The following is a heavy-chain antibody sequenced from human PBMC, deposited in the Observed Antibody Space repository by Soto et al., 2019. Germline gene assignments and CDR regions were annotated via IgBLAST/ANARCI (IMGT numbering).Heavy chain of an antibody. V-gene: IGHV3-15*01. J-gene: IGHJ4*02. Sequence: PGGSLRLSCVASGSILSHPGITWARMLTGRGLEWVGRIKSKTDGGTADYAAPVKGRATISRDDSKNTVYLQMNSLKTEDAAVYYCTTGIYYDILTGYHNVAYWGQGALVTVST. CDR2: IKSKTDGGTA. CDR1: GSILSHPG. D-gene: IGHD3-9*01. CDR3: TTGIYYDILTGYHNVAY.